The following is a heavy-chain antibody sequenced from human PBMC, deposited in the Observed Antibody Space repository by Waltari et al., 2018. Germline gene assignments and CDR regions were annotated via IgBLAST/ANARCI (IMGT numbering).Heavy chain of an antibody. J-gene: IGHJ5*02. V-gene: IGHV4-38-2*01. CDR1: GYSISSGYY. Sequence: QVQLQESGPGLVKPSETLSLTCAVSGYSISSGYYWGWIRQPPGTGLEWIGGIYHSGSTYYNPAIKSRVTRSVDTSKNQFSLKLSSVTAADTAVYYCARTGVTAMVTGSWFDPWGQGTLVTVSS. CDR3: ARTGVTAMVTGSWFDP. CDR2: IYHSGST. D-gene: IGHD5-18*01.